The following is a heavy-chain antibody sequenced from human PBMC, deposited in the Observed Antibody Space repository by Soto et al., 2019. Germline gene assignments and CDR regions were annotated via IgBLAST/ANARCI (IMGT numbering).Heavy chain of an antibody. Sequence: GSLRLSCAASGFPFSSYDMHWVRQATGKGLEWVSAIGTAGDTYYPGSVKGRFTISRENAKNSLYLQMNSLRAEDTAVYYCARGYYYDSSGYYDFDYWGQGTLVTVSS. CDR1: GFPFSSYD. V-gene: IGHV3-13*01. D-gene: IGHD3-22*01. CDR2: IGTAGDT. J-gene: IGHJ4*02. CDR3: ARGYYYDSSGYYDFDY.